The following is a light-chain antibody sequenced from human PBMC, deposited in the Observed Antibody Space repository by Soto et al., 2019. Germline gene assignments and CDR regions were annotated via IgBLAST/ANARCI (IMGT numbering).Light chain of an antibody. Sequence: QSVPTQPASVSGSPGQSITISCTGTSSDVGAYNYVSWYQHHPGKVPKLLIYEVTNRPSGVSDRFSGSKSGNTASLTISGLQAEDEADYYCSSKRDSSTLFVFGTGTKVTV. CDR3: SSKRDSSTLFV. CDR2: EVT. CDR1: SSDVGAYNY. V-gene: IGLV2-14*01. J-gene: IGLJ1*01.